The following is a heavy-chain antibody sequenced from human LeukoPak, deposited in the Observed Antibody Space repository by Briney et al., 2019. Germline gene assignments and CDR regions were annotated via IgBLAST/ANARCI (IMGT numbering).Heavy chain of an antibody. CDR3: AGSIAARLDY. Sequence: SETLSLTCTVSGGSISSSSHYWGWIRQPPGKGLDWIGSIYYSGSTYYNPSLMSRVTISVDTSKNQFSLKLSSVTAADTAVYYCAGSIAARLDYWGQGTLVTVSS. J-gene: IGHJ4*02. V-gene: IGHV4-39*01. CDR1: GGSISSSSHY. CDR2: IYYSGST. D-gene: IGHD6-6*01.